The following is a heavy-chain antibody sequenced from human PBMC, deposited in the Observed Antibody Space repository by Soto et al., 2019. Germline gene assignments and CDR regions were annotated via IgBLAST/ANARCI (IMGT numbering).Heavy chain of an antibody. CDR2: ISSDNDNT. V-gene: IGHV1-18*01. CDR3: ARDGFYAGVGRYSYGYSTPRYYGMDV. J-gene: IGHJ6*02. CDR1: GYTFTTYG. Sequence: QVQLVQSGAEVKKPGASVKVSCKASGYTFTTYGISWVRQAPGQGLEWMGGISSDNDNTNYAQKLQGRVTMTTDTSTSTAYMEPRSLSSDDTAVYYCARDGFYAGVGRYSYGYSTPRYYGMDVWGQGTTVTVSS. D-gene: IGHD5-18*01.